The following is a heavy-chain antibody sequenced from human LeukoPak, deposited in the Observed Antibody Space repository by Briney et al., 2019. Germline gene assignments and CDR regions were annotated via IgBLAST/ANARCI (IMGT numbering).Heavy chain of an antibody. J-gene: IGHJ4*02. Sequence: GGSLRLSFAASGFTFSSYAVSWVRQAPGKGLEWVSAISGSGGSTYYADSVKGRFTISRDNSKNTLYLQMNSLRAEDTAVYYCAKVQAIVATMSPWFDYWGQGTLVTVSS. CDR3: AKVQAIVATMSPWFDY. CDR2: ISGSGGST. D-gene: IGHD5-12*01. V-gene: IGHV3-23*01. CDR1: GFTFSSYA.